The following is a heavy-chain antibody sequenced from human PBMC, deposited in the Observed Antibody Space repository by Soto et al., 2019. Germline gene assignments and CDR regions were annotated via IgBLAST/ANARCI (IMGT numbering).Heavy chain of an antibody. J-gene: IGHJ4*02. CDR1: GYTFTSYG. CDR2: ISAYNGNT. Sequence: GASVKVSCKASGYTFTSYGISWVRQAPGQGLEWTGWISAYNGNTNYAQKLQGRVTMTTDTSTSTAYMELRSLRSDDTAVYYCARDGIRIRGSDGNDYWGQGTLVTVSS. CDR3: ARDGIRIRGSDGNDY. V-gene: IGHV1-18*01. D-gene: IGHD5-12*01.